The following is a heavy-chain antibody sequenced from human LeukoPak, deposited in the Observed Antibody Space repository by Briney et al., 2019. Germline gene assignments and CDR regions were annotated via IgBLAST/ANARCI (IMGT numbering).Heavy chain of an antibody. D-gene: IGHD3-22*01. CDR2: IYPGDSDT. Sequence: GESLKISCKGSGYSFTSYWIGWVRQMPGKGLEWMGIIYPGDSDTRYSPSFQGQVTISADKSISTAYLQWSSLKASDTAMYYCARPQFDRSGYLGGAFDIWGQGTMVTVSS. CDR1: GYSFTSYW. V-gene: IGHV5-51*01. CDR3: ARPQFDRSGYLGGAFDI. J-gene: IGHJ3*02.